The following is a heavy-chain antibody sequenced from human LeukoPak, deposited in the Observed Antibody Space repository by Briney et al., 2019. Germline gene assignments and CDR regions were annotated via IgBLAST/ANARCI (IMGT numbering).Heavy chain of an antibody. V-gene: IGHV1-8*01. CDR1: GYTFTSCD. D-gene: IGHD6-19*01. J-gene: IGHJ4*02. CDR2: MNPNSGNT. CDR3: TRGTSGRRDN. Sequence: ASLKVSCTASGYTFTSCDINWVRQAPGQGLEWMGWMNPNSGNTGYGQSFQGRITMTRDISIGTAYMELSNLTSEDTAIYYCTRGTSGRRDNWGQGTLVTVSA.